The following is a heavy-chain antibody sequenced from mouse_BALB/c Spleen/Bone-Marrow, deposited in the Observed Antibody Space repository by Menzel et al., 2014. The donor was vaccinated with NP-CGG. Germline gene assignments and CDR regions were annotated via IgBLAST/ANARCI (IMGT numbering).Heavy chain of an antibody. CDR1: GFTFSRFV. D-gene: IGHD1-1*01. CDR3: ARDYCGSSHFDY. V-gene: IGHV5-6-5*01. J-gene: IGHJ2*01. Sequence: EVKRVDSGGGLVQPGGSLKLSCAASGFTFSRFVMSWVRQTPEKRLEWVASISSGGSMYYSDSVKGRFIISRDNARNTRYLQISSLRSEETAMYYCARDYCGSSHFDYWGQGSTLTVSS. CDR2: ISSGGSM.